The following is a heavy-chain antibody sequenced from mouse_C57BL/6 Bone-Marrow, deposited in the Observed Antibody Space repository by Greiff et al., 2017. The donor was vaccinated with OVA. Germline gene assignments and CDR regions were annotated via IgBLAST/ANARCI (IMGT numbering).Heavy chain of an antibody. CDR3: ARDYDGVHWYFDV. CDR2: INPSSGYT. J-gene: IGHJ1*03. Sequence: VQLVESGAELAKPGASVKLSCKASGYTFTSYWMHWVKQRPGQGLEWIGYINPSSGYTKYNQKFKDKATLTADKSSSTAYMQLSSLKYEDSAVYYCARDYDGVHWYFDVWGTGTTVTVSS. CDR1: GYTFTSYW. V-gene: IGHV1-7*01. D-gene: IGHD2-4*01.